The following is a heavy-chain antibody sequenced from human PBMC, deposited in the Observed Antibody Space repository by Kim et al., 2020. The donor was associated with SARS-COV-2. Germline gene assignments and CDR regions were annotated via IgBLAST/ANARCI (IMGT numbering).Heavy chain of an antibody. J-gene: IGHJ2*01. V-gene: IGHV3-66*01. D-gene: IGHD3-22*01. CDR1: GFSVRNTY. Sequence: GGSLRLSCAPSGFSVRNTYLSWVRQAPGKGLEWLSLIFTDGRTFYADSVKGRFTVSKDSSKDTLYLQMNSLGAADTAVYFCARAGYYDSSGHYF. CDR3: ARAGYYDSSGHYF. CDR2: IFTDGRT.